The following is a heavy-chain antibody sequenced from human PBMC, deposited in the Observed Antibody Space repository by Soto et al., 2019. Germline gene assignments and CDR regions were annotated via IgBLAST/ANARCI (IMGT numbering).Heavy chain of an antibody. Sequence: SETLSLTCAVSGGSISSSSYYWGWIRQPPGKGLEWIGSIYYSGSSYYNPSLKSRLTISVDTSKNQFSLKLSSVTAADTAVYYCASRLRSGYCSGGTCNNGFDPWGQGTLVTVSS. D-gene: IGHD2-15*01. CDR2: IYYSGSS. CDR1: GGSISSSSYY. CDR3: ASRLRSGYCSGGTCNNGFDP. V-gene: IGHV4-39*01. J-gene: IGHJ5*02.